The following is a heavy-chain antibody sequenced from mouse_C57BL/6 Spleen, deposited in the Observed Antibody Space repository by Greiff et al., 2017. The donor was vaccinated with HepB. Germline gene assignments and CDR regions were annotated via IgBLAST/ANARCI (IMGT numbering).Heavy chain of an antibody. J-gene: IGHJ2*01. CDR1: GYTFTSYW. CDR3: ARRGY. Sequence: VQLQQSGAELVKPGASVKLSCKASGYTFTSYWMQWVKQRPGQGLEWIGEIDPSDSYTNYNQKFKGKATLTVDTSSSTAYMQLSSLTSEDSAVYYCARRGYWGQGTTLTVSS. CDR2: IDPSDSYT. V-gene: IGHV1-50*01.